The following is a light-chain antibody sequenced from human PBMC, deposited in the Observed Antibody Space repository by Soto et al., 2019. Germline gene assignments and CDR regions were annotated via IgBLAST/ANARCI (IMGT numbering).Light chain of an antibody. CDR2: EVS. Sequence: QSVLTQPASVSGSPGQSITISCTGSNSDIGGYNYVSWYDHHPGKAPRLIIYEVSNRPSGVSNRFSGSKSGNTASLTISGLQVEDEAHYYCSSYRSTSTCVFGNGTKVTVL. CDR1: NSDIGGYNY. J-gene: IGLJ1*01. CDR3: SSYRSTSTCV. V-gene: IGLV2-14*01.